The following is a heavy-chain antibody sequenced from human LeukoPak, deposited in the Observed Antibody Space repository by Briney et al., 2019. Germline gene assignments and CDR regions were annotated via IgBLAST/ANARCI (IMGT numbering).Heavy chain of an antibody. CDR3: ARLGYCDSTSCQDVDV. CDR1: GFSVRTNY. J-gene: IGHJ6*04. CDR2: ISGSGYDT. D-gene: IGHD2-2*01. Sequence: GGSLRLSCAASGFSVRTNYMSWVRQAPGKGLEWVSGISGSGYDTYYADSVKGRVTISRDNSKNTLYLQMNRLRAEDTAVYYCARLGYCDSTSCQDVDVWGKGTTVTVSS. V-gene: IGHV3-23*01.